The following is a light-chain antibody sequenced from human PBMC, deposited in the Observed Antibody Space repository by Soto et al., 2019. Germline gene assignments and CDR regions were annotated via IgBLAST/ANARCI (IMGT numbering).Light chain of an antibody. CDR1: QSVSSSY. CDR2: DAS. CDR3: RQRSNWPRIT. Sequence: EIVLTQSPGTLSLSPGERATLSCRASQSVSSSYLAWYQQKPGQAPRLLIYDASNRATGIPARFSGSGSGTDFTLTISSLEPEDFAVYYCRQRSNWPRITFGQGTRLEI. J-gene: IGKJ5*01. V-gene: IGKV3-11*01.